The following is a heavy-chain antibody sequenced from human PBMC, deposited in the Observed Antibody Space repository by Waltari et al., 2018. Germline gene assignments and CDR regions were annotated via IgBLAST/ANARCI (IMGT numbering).Heavy chain of an antibody. CDR2: INQNGNEK. Sequence: EVQLVESGGGLVQPGGSLRLSCEASGITFRSYWMSWVRQAPGKGLEWVANINQNGNEKFYVDSVKGRFTISRDNAKNSLYLQMISLRAEDTAMYYCVTGTGFDYWGQGTLVTVSS. J-gene: IGHJ4*02. D-gene: IGHD6-13*01. V-gene: IGHV3-7*01. CDR1: GITFRSYW. CDR3: VTGTGFDY.